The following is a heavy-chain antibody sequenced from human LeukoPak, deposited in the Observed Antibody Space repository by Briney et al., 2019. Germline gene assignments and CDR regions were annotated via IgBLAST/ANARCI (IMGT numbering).Heavy chain of an antibody. Sequence: ASVKVSCKVSGYTLTELSMHWVRQAPGKGLEWMGGFDPEDGETIYAQKFQGRVTMTEDTSTDTAYMELSSLRSEDTAVYHCATDPAAYYYDSSGPYWGQGTLVTVSS. D-gene: IGHD3-22*01. J-gene: IGHJ4*02. V-gene: IGHV1-24*01. CDR2: FDPEDGET. CDR1: GYTLTELS. CDR3: ATDPAAYYYDSSGPY.